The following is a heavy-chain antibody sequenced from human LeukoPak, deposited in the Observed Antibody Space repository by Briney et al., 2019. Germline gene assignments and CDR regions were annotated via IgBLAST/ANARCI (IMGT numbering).Heavy chain of an antibody. J-gene: IGHJ4*02. CDR3: AREGSSWYFDY. Sequence: SETLSLTCTVSGGSISSYYWSWIRQPPGKGLEWIGYIYYSGSTNYNPSLKSRVTISVDTSKNQFSLKLSSVTAADTAVYYCAREGSSWYFDYWGQGTLVTVSS. CDR2: IYYSGST. CDR1: GGSISSYY. V-gene: IGHV4-59*01. D-gene: IGHD6-13*01.